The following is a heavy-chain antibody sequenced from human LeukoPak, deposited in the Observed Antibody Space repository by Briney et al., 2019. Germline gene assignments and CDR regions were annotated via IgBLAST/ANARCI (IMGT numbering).Heavy chain of an antibody. CDR1: GDSVSSNSAA. CDR3: ARVYSSDVPQYNWFDP. Sequence: SQTLSLTFAISGDSVSSNSAAWNWIRQSPSRGLEWLGRTYYRSKWYNDYAVSVKSRITINPDTSKNQFSLQLNSVTPEDTAVYYCARVYSSDVPQYNWFDPWGQGTLVTVSS. V-gene: IGHV6-1*01. CDR2: TYYRSKWYN. J-gene: IGHJ5*02. D-gene: IGHD6-19*01.